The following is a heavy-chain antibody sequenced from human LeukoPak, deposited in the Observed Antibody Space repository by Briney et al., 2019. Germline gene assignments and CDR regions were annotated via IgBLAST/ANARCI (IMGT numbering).Heavy chain of an antibody. J-gene: IGHJ5*02. D-gene: IGHD2-2*01. CDR1: GYTFTTYY. V-gene: IGHV1-46*03. CDR3: ARAGLGYCSSTSCYGGYWFDP. CDR2: INPRGGST. Sequence: ASVKVSCXASGYTFTTYYMHWVRQARGQGLEWMAIINPRGGSTSCAQKFQGRVTMTRDTSTSTVYMELSSLRSEDTAVYYCARAGLGYCSSTSCYGGYWFDPWGQGTLVTVSS.